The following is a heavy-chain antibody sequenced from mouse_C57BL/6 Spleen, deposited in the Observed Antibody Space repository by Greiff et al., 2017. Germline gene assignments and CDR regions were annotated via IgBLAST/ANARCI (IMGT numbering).Heavy chain of an antibody. Sequence: EVKVEESGGGLVKPGGSLKLSCAASGFTFSDYGMHWVRQAPEKGLEWVAYISSGSSTLYYADTVKGRFTISRDNAKNTLFLQMTSLRSEDTAMYYCARNYGSSYAFDYWGQGTTLTVSS. J-gene: IGHJ2*01. CDR3: ARNYGSSYAFDY. D-gene: IGHD1-1*01. CDR2: ISSGSSTL. V-gene: IGHV5-17*01. CDR1: GFTFSDYG.